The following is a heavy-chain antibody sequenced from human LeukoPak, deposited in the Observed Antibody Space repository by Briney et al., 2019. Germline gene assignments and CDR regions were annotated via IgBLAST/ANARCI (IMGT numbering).Heavy chain of an antibody. D-gene: IGHD3-9*01. Sequence: GGSLRLSCAASGFTFSNYVMTWVRPAPGKGLEWVSTIKGSNGSAWYADSVNGRFTISRDNSKNTLYLQMNSLIAEDTALYYCAKDHHRAGYPTSDYWGEGRLVTV. CDR2: IKGSNGSA. CDR1: GFTFSNYV. CDR3: AKDHHRAGYPTSDY. V-gene: IGHV3-23*01. J-gene: IGHJ4*02.